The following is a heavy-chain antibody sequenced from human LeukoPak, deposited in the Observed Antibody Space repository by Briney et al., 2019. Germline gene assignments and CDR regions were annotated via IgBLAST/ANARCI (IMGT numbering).Heavy chain of an antibody. CDR2: ISWNSGSI. CDR3: AKDNGSSWYHHFDY. J-gene: IGHJ4*02. Sequence: GGSLRLSCAASGFTFDDYAMHWVRQAPGKGLEWVSGISWNSGSIGYADSVKGRFTISRDNAKNSLYLQMNSLRAEDTALYYRAKDNGSSWYHHFDYWGQGTLVTVSS. V-gene: IGHV3-9*01. D-gene: IGHD6-13*01. CDR1: GFTFDDYA.